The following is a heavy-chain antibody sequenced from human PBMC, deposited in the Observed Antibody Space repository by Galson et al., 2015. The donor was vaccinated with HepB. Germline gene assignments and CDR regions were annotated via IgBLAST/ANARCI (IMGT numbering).Heavy chain of an antibody. CDR1: GYSFTSYW. Sequence: QSGAEVKKPGESLKISCKGSGYSFTSYWIGWVRQMPGKGLEWMGIIYPGDSDTRYSPSFQGQVTISADKSISTAYLQWSSLKASDTAMYYCARLSHELRFLESYYYGMDVWGQGTTVTVSS. V-gene: IGHV5-51*01. CDR2: IYPGDSDT. CDR3: ARLSHELRFLESYYYGMDV. J-gene: IGHJ6*02. D-gene: IGHD3-3*01.